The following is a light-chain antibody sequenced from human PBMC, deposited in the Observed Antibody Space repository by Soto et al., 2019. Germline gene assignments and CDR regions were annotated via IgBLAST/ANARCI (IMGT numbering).Light chain of an antibody. Sequence: IVLTQSPGTLSLSPGERATLSCRASQSVSSSYLAWYQQKPGQATRLLIYGASIRATGIPDRFSGIGSGTDFTLTISRLDPEDFAVYYCQPYGSSPLTFGGGTKVEIK. CDR3: QPYGSSPLT. J-gene: IGKJ4*01. CDR2: GAS. V-gene: IGKV3-20*01. CDR1: QSVSSSY.